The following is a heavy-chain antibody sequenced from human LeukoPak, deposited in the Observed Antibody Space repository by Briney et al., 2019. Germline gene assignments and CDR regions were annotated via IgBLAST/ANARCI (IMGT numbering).Heavy chain of an antibody. D-gene: IGHD2-2*03. CDR1: GFTFSSYG. Sequence: GRSLRLSCAASGFTFSSYGMHWVRQAPGTGLEWVAVISYDGSNKYYADSVKGRFTISRDNSKNMLYLQMKSLRAEDTAVYYCAKDGSFDYWGQGTLVTVSS. V-gene: IGHV3-30*18. CDR2: ISYDGSNK. J-gene: IGHJ4*02. CDR3: AKDGSFDY.